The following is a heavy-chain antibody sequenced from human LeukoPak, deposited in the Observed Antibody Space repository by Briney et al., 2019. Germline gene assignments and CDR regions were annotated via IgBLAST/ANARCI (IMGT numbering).Heavy chain of an antibody. CDR3: ARDSKLSNY. V-gene: IGHV3-7*04. J-gene: IGHJ4*02. CDR1: GLTFSSYW. Sequence: GGSLRLSCAASGLTFSSYWMTWVRQAPGKGLEWVPTIKYDGSETYYVDSVRGRFSISRDNAKNSLYLQMNSVRAEDTAVYYCARDSKLSNYWGQGTLVTVSS. CDR2: IKYDGSET.